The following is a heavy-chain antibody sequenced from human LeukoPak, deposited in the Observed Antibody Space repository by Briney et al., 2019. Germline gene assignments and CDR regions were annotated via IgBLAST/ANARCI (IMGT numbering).Heavy chain of an antibody. CDR1: GYTFTRYA. Sequence: ASVKVSCKTSGYTFTRYAMHWVRQAPGQRLEWMGWINAGNGNTKYSQKFQGRVTITGDTSASTAYMELSSLRSEDTAVYYCARYTSSPPGWFDPWGQGTLVTASS. CDR3: ARYTSSPPGWFDP. J-gene: IGHJ5*02. CDR2: INAGNGNT. V-gene: IGHV1-3*01. D-gene: IGHD6-13*01.